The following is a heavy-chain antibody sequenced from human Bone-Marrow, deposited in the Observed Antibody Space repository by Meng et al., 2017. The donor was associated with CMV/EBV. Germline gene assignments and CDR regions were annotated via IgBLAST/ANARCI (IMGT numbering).Heavy chain of an antibody. J-gene: IGHJ6*02. CDR1: GFTFSSYA. CDR3: ARYGHEGGMDV. V-gene: IGHV3-30*04. Sequence: SCAASGFTFSSYAMHWVRQAPGKGLEWVAVISYDGSNKYYADSVKGRFTISRDNSKNTLYLQMNSLRAEDTDVYYCARYGHEGGMDVWGQGTTVTVSS. CDR2: ISYDGSNK. D-gene: IGHD4-17*01.